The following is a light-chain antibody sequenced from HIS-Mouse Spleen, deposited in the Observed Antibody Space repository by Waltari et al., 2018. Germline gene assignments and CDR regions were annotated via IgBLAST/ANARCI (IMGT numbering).Light chain of an antibody. CDR1: ALPKKY. CDR2: EDS. CDR3: YSTDSSGNHRV. J-gene: IGLJ2*01. Sequence: SYELTQPPSVSVSPGQTARITCSGDALPKKYASWYQQKSGQALVLVIYEDSKRPSGIPERFSGSSSGTMATLTISGAQVEDEADYYCYSTDSSGNHRVFGGGTKLTVL. V-gene: IGLV3-10*01.